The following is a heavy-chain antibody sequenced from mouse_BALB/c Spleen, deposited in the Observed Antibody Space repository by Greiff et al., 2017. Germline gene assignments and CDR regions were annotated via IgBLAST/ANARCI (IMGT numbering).Heavy chain of an antibody. CDR2: IRNKANGYTT. D-gene: IGHD1-2*01. Sequence: EVQRVESGGGLVQPGGSLRLSCATSGFTFTDYYMSWVRQPPGKALEWLGFIRNKANGYTTEYSASVKGRFTISRDNSQSILYLQMNTLRAEDSATYYCARAHYYGYVWYFDVWGAGTTVTVSS. CDR1: GFTFTDYY. V-gene: IGHV7-3*02. CDR3: ARAHYYGYVWYFDV. J-gene: IGHJ1*01.